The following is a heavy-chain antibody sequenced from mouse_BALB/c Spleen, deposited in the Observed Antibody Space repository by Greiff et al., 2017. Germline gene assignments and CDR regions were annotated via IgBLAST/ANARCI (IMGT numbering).Heavy chain of an antibody. J-gene: IGHJ3*01. Sequence: DVHLVESGGGLVKPGGSLKLSCAASGFTFSSYAMSWVRQSPEKRLEWVAEISSGGSYTYYPDTVTGRFTISRDNAKNTLYLEMSSLRSVDTAMYYCARETLRSFAYWGQGTLVTVSA. CDR1: GFTFSSYA. D-gene: IGHD1-1*01. CDR3: ARETLRSFAY. CDR2: ISSGGSYT. V-gene: IGHV5-9-4*01.